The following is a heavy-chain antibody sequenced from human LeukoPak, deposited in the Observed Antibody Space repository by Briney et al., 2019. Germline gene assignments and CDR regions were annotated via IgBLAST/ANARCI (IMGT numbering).Heavy chain of an antibody. CDR2: ISWNSGSI. V-gene: IGHV3-9*01. CDR3: AKSSMVRGGYCDY. CDR1: GFTFDDYA. D-gene: IGHD3-10*01. J-gene: IGHJ4*02. Sequence: GGSLRLSCAASGFTFDDYAMHWVRHAPGKGLEWLSGISWNSGSIGYADSVKGRFTISRDNAKISLYLQMNSLRAEDTALYYCAKSSMVRGGYCDYWGQGTLVTVSS.